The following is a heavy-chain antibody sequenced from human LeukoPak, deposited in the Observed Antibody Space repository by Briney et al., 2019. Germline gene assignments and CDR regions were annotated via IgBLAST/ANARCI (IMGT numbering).Heavy chain of an antibody. J-gene: IGHJ4*02. CDR1: GDSISSSNY. CDR3: ARVTGTTPFDY. D-gene: IGHD1-1*01. CDR2: ISHSGST. Sequence: ETLSLTCAVSGDSISSSNYWSWVRQPPGKGLEWIGVISHSGSTNYNPSLESRVTISVDKSKNQFSLKLNSVTAADTAIYFCARVTGTTPFDYWGQGILVTVSS. V-gene: IGHV4-4*01.